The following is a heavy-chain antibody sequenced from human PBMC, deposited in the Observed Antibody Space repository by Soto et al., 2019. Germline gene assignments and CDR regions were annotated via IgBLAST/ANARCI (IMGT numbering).Heavy chain of an antibody. CDR1: GFTFDDYA. D-gene: IGHD6-13*01. CDR2: ISWNSGSI. Sequence: GGSLRLSCAASGFTFDDYAMHWVRQAPGKGLEWVSGISWNSGSIGYADSVKGRFTISRDNAKNSLYLQMNSLRAEDPALYYGAKDIHRIAAAGGGRGYYYYGMDVWGQGTTVTVSS. CDR3: AKDIHRIAAAGGGRGYYYYGMDV. J-gene: IGHJ6*02. V-gene: IGHV3-9*01.